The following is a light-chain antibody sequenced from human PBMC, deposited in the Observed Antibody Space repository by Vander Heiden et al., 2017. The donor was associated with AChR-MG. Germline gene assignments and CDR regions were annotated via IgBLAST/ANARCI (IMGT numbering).Light chain of an antibody. V-gene: IGKV1-5*03. CDR1: QSIGSW. CDR2: KAS. CDR3: QQYNNYWT. J-gene: IGKJ1*01. Sequence: DIQMTQSPSTLSASIGDRVTITCRASQSIGSWLAWYQQRPGTAPKLLIYKASSLESGVPSRFSGSGSGTEFTLTISSLQPDDFATYYCQQYNNYWTFGQGTKVEIK.